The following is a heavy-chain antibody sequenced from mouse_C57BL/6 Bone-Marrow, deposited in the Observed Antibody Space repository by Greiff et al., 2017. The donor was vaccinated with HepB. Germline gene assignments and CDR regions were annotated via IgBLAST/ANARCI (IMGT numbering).Heavy chain of an antibody. CDR1: GYAFTNYL. D-gene: IGHD2-2*01. CDR3: ERAGIYYGYDVWFAY. CDR2: INPGSGGT. V-gene: IGHV1-54*01. Sequence: QVQLQQSGAELVRPGTSVKVSCKASGYAFTNYLIEWVKQRPGQGLEWIGVINPGSGGTNYNEKFKGKATLTADKSSSTAYMQLSSLTSEDAAVYFCERAGIYYGYDVWFAYWGQGTLVTVSA. J-gene: IGHJ3*01.